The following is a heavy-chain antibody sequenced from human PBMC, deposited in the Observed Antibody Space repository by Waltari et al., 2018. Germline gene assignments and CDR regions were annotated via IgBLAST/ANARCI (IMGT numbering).Heavy chain of an antibody. V-gene: IGHV4-34*01. CDR1: GGSFSGYY. CDR3: ARTIGRYFDY. Sequence: QVQLQQWGAGLLKPSETLSLTCAVYGGSFSGYYWSWIRQPPGKGLEWIGEINHSGSTNYNPSLKSRVTISVDTSKNQFSLKLSSVTAADAAVYYCARTIGRYFDYWGQGTLVTVSS. J-gene: IGHJ4*02. D-gene: IGHD3-3*01. CDR2: INHSGST.